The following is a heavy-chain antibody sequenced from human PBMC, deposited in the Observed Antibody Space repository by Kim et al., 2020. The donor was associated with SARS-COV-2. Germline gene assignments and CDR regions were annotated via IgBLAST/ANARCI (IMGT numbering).Heavy chain of an antibody. Sequence: SVKVSCKASGGTFSSYAISWVRQAPGQGLEWMGGIIPIFGTANYAQKFQGRVTITADESTSTAYMELSSLRSEDTAVYYCARGSTIFGVKITYYYYYGMDVWGQGTTVTVSS. CDR3: ARGSTIFGVKITYYYYYGMDV. CDR2: IIPIFGTA. V-gene: IGHV1-69*13. J-gene: IGHJ6*02. D-gene: IGHD3-3*01. CDR1: GGTFSSYA.